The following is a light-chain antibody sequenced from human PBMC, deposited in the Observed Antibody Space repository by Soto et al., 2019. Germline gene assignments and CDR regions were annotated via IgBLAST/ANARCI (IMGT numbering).Light chain of an antibody. CDR2: DAS. J-gene: IGKJ1*01. V-gene: IGKV3-20*01. Sequence: EIVLTQSPGTLSLSPGERATLSCRASQSVRNNYLAWYQQKPGQAPRLLICDASSRATDIPDRFSGSGSGTDFTLTISRLEPEDFAVYYCQQYGSSLPRTFGQGTKVETK. CDR1: QSVRNNY. CDR3: QQYGSSLPRT.